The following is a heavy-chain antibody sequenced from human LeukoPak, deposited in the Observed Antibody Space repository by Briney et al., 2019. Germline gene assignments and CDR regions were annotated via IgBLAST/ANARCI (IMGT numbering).Heavy chain of an antibody. J-gene: IGHJ4*02. D-gene: IGHD2-21*02. CDR2: IYPSGST. Sequence: SETLSLTCTVSGGSISSYYWSWIRQPAGKGLEWIGRIYPSGSTNYNPSLTGRVTMSVDTSKNQFSLKLSSVTAADTAVYYCARGAAYCGGDCSAYFDYWGQGTLVTVSS. CDR3: ARGAAYCGGDCSAYFDY. V-gene: IGHV4-4*07. CDR1: GGSISSYY.